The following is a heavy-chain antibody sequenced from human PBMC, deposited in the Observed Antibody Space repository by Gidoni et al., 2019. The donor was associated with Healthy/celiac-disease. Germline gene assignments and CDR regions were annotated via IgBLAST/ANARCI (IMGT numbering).Heavy chain of an antibody. D-gene: IGHD5-12*01. CDR3: ARDRSGYSPLFDY. CDR1: GFTFSSYS. Sequence: EVQLVESGGGLVKPGGSLRLSFAASGFTFSSYSMNWVRQAPGKGLAWVSSISSSSSDIYYADSVKGRFTIARDNAKNSLYLQMNSLRAEDTAVYYCARDRSGYSPLFDYWGQGTLVTVSS. V-gene: IGHV3-21*01. CDR2: ISSSSSDI. J-gene: IGHJ4*02.